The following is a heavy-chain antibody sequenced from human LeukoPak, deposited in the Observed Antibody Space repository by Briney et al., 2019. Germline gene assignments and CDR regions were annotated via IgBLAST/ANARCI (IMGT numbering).Heavy chain of an antibody. CDR1: GFTVSTNY. J-gene: IGHJ4*02. CDR2: IYSGGSI. V-gene: IGHV3-53*01. Sequence: GGSLRLSCAASGFTVSTNYMSWVRRAPGKGLEWVSIIYSGGSIYYADSVKGRFTISRDSFKNSLYLQMNSLRAEDTALYYCAKNSDSSGTYFDHWGQGTLVTVSS. D-gene: IGHD3-22*01. CDR3: AKNSDSSGTYFDH.